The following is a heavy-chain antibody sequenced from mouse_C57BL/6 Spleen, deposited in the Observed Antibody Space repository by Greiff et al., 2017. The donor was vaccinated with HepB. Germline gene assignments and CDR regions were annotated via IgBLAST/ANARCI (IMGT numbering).Heavy chain of an antibody. CDR2: ISSGSSTI. J-gene: IGHJ3*01. D-gene: IGHD1-1*01. Sequence: EVQLVESGGGLVKPGGSLKLSCAASGFTFSDYGMHWVRQAPEKGLEWVAYISSGSSTIYYADTVKGRFTISRDNAKNTLFLQMTSLRSEDTAMYYCARQSYYYGPWFAYWGQGTLVTVSA. V-gene: IGHV5-17*01. CDR1: GFTFSDYG. CDR3: ARQSYYYGPWFAY.